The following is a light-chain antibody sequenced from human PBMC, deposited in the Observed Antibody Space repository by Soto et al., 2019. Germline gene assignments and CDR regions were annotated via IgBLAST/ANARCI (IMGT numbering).Light chain of an antibody. CDR3: QQLNSYPLT. J-gene: IGKJ4*01. Sequence: DVQMNTSASTLSASVRDRVTITCRASQSISSWLAWYQQKPGKAPKLLIYAASTLQSGVPSRFSGSGSGTDFTLTISSLQPEDFATYYCQQLNSYPLTFGGGTKVDIK. CDR2: AAS. V-gene: IGKV1-5*01. CDR1: QSISSW.